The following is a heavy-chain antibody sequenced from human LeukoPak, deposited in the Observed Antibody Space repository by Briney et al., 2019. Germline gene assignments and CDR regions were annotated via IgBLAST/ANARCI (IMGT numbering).Heavy chain of an antibody. J-gene: IGHJ4*02. Sequence: PGGSLRLSCVASGFTFSSYEMNWVRQVPGKALEWVSYIDFGGRIINYADHVKGRFTISRDNAKNSVYLQMNSLRAEDTAVYYRARGIGLERRYFQFDYWGQGILVTVSS. CDR3: ARGIGLERRYFQFDY. CDR2: IDFGGRII. D-gene: IGHD1-1*01. CDR1: GFTFSSYE. V-gene: IGHV3-48*03.